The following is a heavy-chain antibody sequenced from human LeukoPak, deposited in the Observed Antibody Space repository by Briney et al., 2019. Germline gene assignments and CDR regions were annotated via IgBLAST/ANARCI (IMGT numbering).Heavy chain of an antibody. D-gene: IGHD2-2*01. Sequence: SETLSLTCAVYGGSFSGYHWSWIRQPPGKGLEWIGEINHSGSTNYNPSLKSRVTISVDTSKNQFSLKLSSVTAADTAVYYCARGLGYCSSTSCSYYYYCGMDVWGQGTTVTVSS. V-gene: IGHV4-34*01. CDR2: INHSGST. CDR1: GGSFSGYH. J-gene: IGHJ6*02. CDR3: ARGLGYCSSTSCSYYYYCGMDV.